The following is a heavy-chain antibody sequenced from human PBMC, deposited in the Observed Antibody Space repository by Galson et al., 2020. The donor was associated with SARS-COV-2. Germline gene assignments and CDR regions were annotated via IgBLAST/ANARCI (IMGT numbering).Heavy chain of an antibody. V-gene: IGHV3-21*01. CDR1: GFTFSNYN. CDR2: ISSSSSYI. J-gene: IGHJ5*02. CDR3: AGTLLLVLDCLDP. Sequence: NSGGSLRLSCAASGFTFSNYNMNWVRQAPGKGLEWVSSISSSSSYIYYADSLKGRFTISRDNAKNTLYLQMHSLRAEDTAVYYCAGTLLLVLDCLDPWGQGTLVTVSS. D-gene: IGHD2-15*01.